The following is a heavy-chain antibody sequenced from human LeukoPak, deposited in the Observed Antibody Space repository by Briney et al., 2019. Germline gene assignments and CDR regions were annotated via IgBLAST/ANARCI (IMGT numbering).Heavy chain of an antibody. CDR3: AKEGYDILTGYVRDPAFDY. V-gene: IGHV3-23*01. CDR2: ISGSGGST. J-gene: IGHJ4*02. CDR1: GFTFSSYA. Sequence: GGSLRLSCAASGFTFSSYAMSWVRQAPGKGLEWVSAISGSGGSTYYADSVKGRFTISRDNSKNTLYLQMNSLRAEDTAVYYCAKEGYDILTGYVRDPAFDYWGQGTLVTVSS. D-gene: IGHD3-9*01.